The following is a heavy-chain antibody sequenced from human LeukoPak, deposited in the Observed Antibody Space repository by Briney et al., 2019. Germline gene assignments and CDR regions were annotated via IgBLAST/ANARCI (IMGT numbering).Heavy chain of an antibody. CDR1: GFTFSDYY. CDR3: ARAHCGGDCYSTYWFDP. CDR2: ISSSGSTI. D-gene: IGHD2-21*02. J-gene: IGHJ5*02. V-gene: IGHV3-11*01. Sequence: GGSLRLSCAASGFTFSDYYMSWIRQAPGKGLEWVSYISSSGSTIYYADSVKGRFTISRDNAKNSLYLQMNSLRAEDTAVYYCARAHCGGDCYSTYWFDPWGQGTLVTVSS.